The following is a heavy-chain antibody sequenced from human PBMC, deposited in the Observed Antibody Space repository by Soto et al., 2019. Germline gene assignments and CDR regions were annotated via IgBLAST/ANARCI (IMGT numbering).Heavy chain of an antibody. V-gene: IGHV2-70*01. J-gene: IGHJ6*02. CDR2: IDWDDDK. Sequence: SGPTLVNPTHTLTLTCTFSGFSLSTSGMCVSWIRQPPGKALEWLALIDWDDDKYYSTSLKTRLTISKDTSKNQVVLTMTNMDPVDTATYYCARIPRSRYYYGMDVWGQGTTVTVSS. CDR3: ARIPRSRYYYGMDV. CDR1: GFSLSTSGMC.